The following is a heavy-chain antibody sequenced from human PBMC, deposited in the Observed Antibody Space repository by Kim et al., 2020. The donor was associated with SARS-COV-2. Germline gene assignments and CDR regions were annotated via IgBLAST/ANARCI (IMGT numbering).Heavy chain of an antibody. D-gene: IGHD3-10*01. J-gene: IGHJ3*02. V-gene: IGHV3-21*06. CDR1: GFTFSRKS. CDR2: ISSSSSYI. Sequence: GGSLRLFCAASGFTFSRKSMNWVRQAPGKGLEWVSSISSSSSYIFYADSVKGRFTISRDNAKSEVYLQMDSLRVEDTAVYYCARPYGSDAADMWGQGTVVTVSS. CDR3: ARPYGSDAADM.